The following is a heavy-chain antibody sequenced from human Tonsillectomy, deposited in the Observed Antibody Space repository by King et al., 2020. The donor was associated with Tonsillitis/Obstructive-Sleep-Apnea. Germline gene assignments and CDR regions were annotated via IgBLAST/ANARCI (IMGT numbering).Heavy chain of an antibody. V-gene: IGHV3-15*01. D-gene: IGHD3-3*01. Sequence: EVQVVESGGGLVKPGGSLRLSCAVSEFTFSNTWMTWVRQAPGKGLEWVGRIKSKADGGTTDYAAPVQGRFTISRDDSKNTLYLQMNSLKTEDTAVYYCTTATPQLRFLEWQCFDHWGRGTLVTVSS. CDR3: TTATPQLRFLEWQCFDH. CDR1: EFTFSNTW. J-gene: IGHJ4*02. CDR2: IKSKADGGTT.